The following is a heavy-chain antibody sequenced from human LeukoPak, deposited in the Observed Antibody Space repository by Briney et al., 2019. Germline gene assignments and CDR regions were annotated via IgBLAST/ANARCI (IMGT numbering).Heavy chain of an antibody. CDR2: ISRSGSTK. CDR3: AKDHITMIVGAYDY. J-gene: IGHJ4*02. Sequence: PGGSLRLSCAASGFTFSDYNMRWIRQAPGKGLEWVSSISRSGSTKYYADSVKGRFTISRDNAKNSLFLQMNSLRAEDTAVYYCAKDHITMIVGAYDYWGQGTLVTVSS. D-gene: IGHD3-22*01. V-gene: IGHV3-11*01. CDR1: GFTFSDYN.